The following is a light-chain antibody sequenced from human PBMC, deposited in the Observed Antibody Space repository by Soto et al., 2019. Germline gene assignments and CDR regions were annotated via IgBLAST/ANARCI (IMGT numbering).Light chain of an antibody. V-gene: IGKV1-8*01. CDR1: HGISSH. Sequence: AIRMTQSPSSFSASTGDRVTITCRASHGISSHLAWYQVKPGKAPRLLIYTASYLESGVPSRFSGSGSGTDFTLTISSLQSADFAVYYCPQYFSYPLTFGGGTKVEIK. CDR3: PQYFSYPLT. CDR2: TAS. J-gene: IGKJ4*01.